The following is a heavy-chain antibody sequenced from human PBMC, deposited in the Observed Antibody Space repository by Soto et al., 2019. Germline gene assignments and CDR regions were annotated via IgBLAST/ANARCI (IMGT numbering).Heavy chain of an antibody. CDR2: TFYTGTT. CDR1: GYSISSGPYY. V-gene: IGHV4-31*03. Sequence: QVQLQESGPGLVKPSQTLSLTCSVSGYSISSGPYYWTWIRQHPGKALEWIGNTFYTGTTNYNPSLKSRIPISVDTSKNQFSLKLASVTAADTAIYYLTRYRLRRDNKPYGMDVWCHGTTVTVSS. CDR3: TRYRLRRDNKPYGMDV. D-gene: IGHD2-21*01. J-gene: IGHJ6*02.